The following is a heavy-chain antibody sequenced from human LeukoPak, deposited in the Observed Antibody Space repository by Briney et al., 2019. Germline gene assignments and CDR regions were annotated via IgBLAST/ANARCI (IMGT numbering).Heavy chain of an antibody. CDR1: GFTFSSYS. J-gene: IGHJ4*02. V-gene: IGHV3-21*01. CDR2: ISSSSSYI. CDR3: ARDRPYSGYGSY. Sequence: GGSLRLSCAASGFTFSSYSMNWVRQAPGKRLEWVSSISSSSSYIYYADSVKGRFTISRDNAKNSLYLQMNSLRAEDTAVYYCARDRPYSGYGSYWGQGTLVTVSS. D-gene: IGHD5-12*01.